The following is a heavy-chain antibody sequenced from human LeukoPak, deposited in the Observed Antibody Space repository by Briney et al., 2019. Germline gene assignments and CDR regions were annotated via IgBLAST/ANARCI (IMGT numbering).Heavy chain of an antibody. CDR3: AKDGALTDSWYFYFDY. J-gene: IGHJ4*02. CDR1: GFTFSSYA. CDR2: ISGSGGST. Sequence: GGSLRLSCAASGFTFSSYAMSWVRQAPGKGLEWVSTISGSGGSTYYADSVKGRFTISRDNSKNTLYLQMNSLRAEDTAVFYCAKDGALTDSWYFYFDYWGQGTLVTVSS. D-gene: IGHD6-13*01. V-gene: IGHV3-23*01.